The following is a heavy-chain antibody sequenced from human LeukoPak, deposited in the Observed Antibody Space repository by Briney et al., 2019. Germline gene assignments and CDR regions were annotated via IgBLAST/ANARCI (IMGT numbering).Heavy chain of an antibody. CDR3: AKDFGRKYDSKTY. CDR1: GFTVSSNY. D-gene: IGHD3-22*01. CDR2: ISASGGST. Sequence: PGGSLRLSCAASGFTVSSNYMSWVRQARAKGLEWVSAISASGGSTDYADSVKGRFMISRDNSRNTLYLQMNSLRADDTAVYYCAKDFGRKYDSKTYWGQGTLVTVSS. J-gene: IGHJ4*02. V-gene: IGHV3-23*01.